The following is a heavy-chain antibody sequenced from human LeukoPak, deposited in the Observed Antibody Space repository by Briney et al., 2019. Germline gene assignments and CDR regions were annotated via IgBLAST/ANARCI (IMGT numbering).Heavy chain of an antibody. CDR3: ARLGVVAATQPNYSYYGMDV. J-gene: IGHJ6*02. D-gene: IGHD2-15*01. CDR2: ISAYNGNT. CDR1: GYTFTSYG. Sequence: ASVKVSCKASGYTFTSYGISWVRQAPGQGLEWMGWISAYNGNTNYAQKLQGRVTMTTDTSTSTAYMELRSLRSDDTAVYYCARLGVVAATQPNYSYYGMDVWGQGTTVTVSS. V-gene: IGHV1-18*01.